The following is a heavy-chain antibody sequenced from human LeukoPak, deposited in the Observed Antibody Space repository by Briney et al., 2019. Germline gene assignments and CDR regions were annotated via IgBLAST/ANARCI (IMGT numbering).Heavy chain of an antibody. D-gene: IGHD5-12*01. CDR3: ASVGEWLRLRAWNAFDI. CDR1: GYSISSGYY. V-gene: IGHV4-38-2*02. Sequence: SETLSLTCTVSGYSISSGYYWGWIRQPPGKGLEWIGSIYHSGSTYYNPSLKSRVTISVDTSKNQFSLKLSSVTAADTAVYYCASVGEWLRLRAWNAFDIWGQGTMVTVSS. CDR2: IYHSGST. J-gene: IGHJ3*02.